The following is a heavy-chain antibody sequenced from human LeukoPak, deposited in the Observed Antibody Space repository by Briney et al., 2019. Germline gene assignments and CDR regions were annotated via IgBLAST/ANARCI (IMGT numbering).Heavy chain of an antibody. V-gene: IGHV3-21*01. Sequence: PGGSLRLSCAASGFTFSSYWMIWVRQAPGKGLEWVSSISSSSSYIYYADSVKGRFTISRDNAKNSLYLQMNSLRAEDTAVYYCVRDEASIAARPDYYYGMDVWGQGTTVTVSS. J-gene: IGHJ6*02. CDR3: VRDEASIAARPDYYYGMDV. D-gene: IGHD6-6*01. CDR1: GFTFSSYW. CDR2: ISSSSSYI.